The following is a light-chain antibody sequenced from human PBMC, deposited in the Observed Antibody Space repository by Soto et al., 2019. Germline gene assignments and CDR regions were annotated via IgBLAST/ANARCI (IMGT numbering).Light chain of an antibody. CDR2: GAS. CDR3: QQYGSSPWT. V-gene: IGKV3-20*01. CDR1: QSVPGNY. Sequence: EIVLAQSPGTLSLSPGDRATVSCRASQSVPGNYLAWYRQKPGLAPSLLIYGASSRATGIPDRFTASGSGTDFTLTVSSLEPEDFVVYFCQQYGSSPWTFGQGTKVEI. J-gene: IGKJ1*01.